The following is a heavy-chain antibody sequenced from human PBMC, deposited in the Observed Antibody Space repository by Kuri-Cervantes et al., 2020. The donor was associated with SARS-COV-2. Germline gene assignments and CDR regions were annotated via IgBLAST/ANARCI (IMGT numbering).Heavy chain of an antibody. Sequence: GGSLRLSCAASGFTFSSYAMHWVRQAPGKGLEWVAVISYDGSNKYYADSVKGRFTISRDNSKNTLYLQMNSLRAEDTAVYYCAKDPSKTPYYMDVWGKGTTVTVSS. CDR1: GFTFSSYA. CDR3: AKDPSKTPYYMDV. J-gene: IGHJ6*03. V-gene: IGHV3-30-3*01. CDR2: ISYDGSNK.